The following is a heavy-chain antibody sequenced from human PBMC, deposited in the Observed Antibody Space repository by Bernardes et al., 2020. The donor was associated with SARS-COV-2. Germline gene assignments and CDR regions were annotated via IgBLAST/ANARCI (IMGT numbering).Heavy chain of an antibody. CDR1: GYTFTGYY. D-gene: IGHD6-13*01. V-gene: IGHV1-2*02. J-gene: IGHJ5*02. CDR3: ARVAFSSSTNLFDP. CDR2: VNPNSGVT. Sequence: VSCKASGYTFTGYYIYWVRQAPGHGLEWMGLVNPNSGVTSYAQKFHGRVTMTSDTSITTAYMELSSLRSDDTAVYYCARVAFSSSTNLFDPWGQGTLVTVSS.